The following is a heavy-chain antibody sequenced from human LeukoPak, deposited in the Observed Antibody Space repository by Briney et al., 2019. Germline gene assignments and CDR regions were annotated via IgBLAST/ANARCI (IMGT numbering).Heavy chain of an antibody. CDR1: GGSISSGGYY. Sequence: PSETLSLTCTVSGGSISSGGYYWSWIRQHPGKGLEWIGYIYYSGSTYYNPSLKSRVTISVDTSKNQFSLKLSSVTAADTAVCYCARSGYSSLRGPYYYGMDVWGQGTTVTVSS. J-gene: IGHJ6*02. CDR2: IYYSGST. CDR3: ARSGYSSLRGPYYYGMDV. V-gene: IGHV4-30-4*08. D-gene: IGHD5-18*01.